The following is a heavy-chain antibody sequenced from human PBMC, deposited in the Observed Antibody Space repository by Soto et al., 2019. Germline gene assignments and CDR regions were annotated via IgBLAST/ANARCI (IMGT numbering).Heavy chain of an antibody. CDR3: ASEREIRSTVTIGLGY. CDR1: GFTFSSYA. Sequence: PGGSLRLSCAASGFTFSSYAMHWVRQAPGKGLEWVAVISYDGSNKYYADSVKGRFTISRDNSKNTLYLQMNSLRAEDTAVYYCASEREIRSTVTIGLGYWGQGTLVTVSS. CDR2: ISYDGSNK. D-gene: IGHD4-4*01. V-gene: IGHV3-30-3*01. J-gene: IGHJ4*02.